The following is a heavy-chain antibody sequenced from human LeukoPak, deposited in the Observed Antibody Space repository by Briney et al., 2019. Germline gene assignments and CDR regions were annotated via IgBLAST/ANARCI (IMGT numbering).Heavy chain of an antibody. V-gene: IGHV4-4*07. CDR2: IYSTRTT. J-gene: IGHJ5*02. D-gene: IGHD5-12*01. Sequence: SETLSLTCTVSGGSMNQYYWSWIRQPAGKGLEWIGRIYSTRTTYYNPSLKSRITTSVNATHNNFLLKLNSGTAADTAVYYWGREARSGYEGFWSDPWGQGTVVTVSS. CDR3: GREARSGYEGFWSDP. CDR1: GGSMNQYY.